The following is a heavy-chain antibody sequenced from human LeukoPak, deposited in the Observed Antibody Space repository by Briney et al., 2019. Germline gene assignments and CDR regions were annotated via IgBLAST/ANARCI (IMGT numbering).Heavy chain of an antibody. J-gene: IGHJ3*01. CDR2: IYSGGST. D-gene: IGHD4-17*01. Sequence: PGGSLRLSCTASGFTVSSNYMSWVRQAPGKGLEWVSVIYSGGSTLYADASEGRFTISRGNYKNTLYLLINNPQAEDTAVYYCLGDYGDFYDAFDLWGQGTMVTVFS. V-gene: IGHV3-66*01. CDR3: LGDYGDFYDAFDL. CDR1: GFTVSSNY.